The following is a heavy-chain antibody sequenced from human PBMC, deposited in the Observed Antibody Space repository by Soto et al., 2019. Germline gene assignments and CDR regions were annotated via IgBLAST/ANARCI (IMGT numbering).Heavy chain of an antibody. CDR3: AKDIGLVLSFYFDY. V-gene: IGHV3-9*01. D-gene: IGHD6-19*01. CDR1: GFTFDDYA. CDR2: ISWNSGSI. J-gene: IGHJ4*02. Sequence: EVQLVESGGGLVQPGRSLRLSCAASGFTFDDYAMHWVRQAPGKGLEWVSGISWNSGSIGYADSVKGRFTISRDNAKNSLYLQMNSLRAEDTALYYCAKDIGLVLSFYFDYLGQGTLVTVSS.